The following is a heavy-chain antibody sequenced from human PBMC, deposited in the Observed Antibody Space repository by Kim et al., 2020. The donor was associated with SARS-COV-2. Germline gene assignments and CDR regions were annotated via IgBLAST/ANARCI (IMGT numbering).Heavy chain of an antibody. CDR2: INHSGST. Sequence: SETLSLTCAVYGGSFSGYYWSWIRQPPGKGLEWIGEINHSGSTNYNPSLMSRVTISVDTSKNQFSLKLSSVTAADTAVYYCARGRITSVRGFYYYYYGMDVWGQGTTVTVSS. V-gene: IGHV4-34*01. CDR1: GGSFSGYY. CDR3: ARGRITSVRGFYYYYYGMDV. D-gene: IGHD3-10*01. J-gene: IGHJ6*02.